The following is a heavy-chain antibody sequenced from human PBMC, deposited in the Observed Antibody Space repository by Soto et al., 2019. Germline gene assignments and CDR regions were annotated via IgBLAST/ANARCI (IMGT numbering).Heavy chain of an antibody. Sequence: GGSLRLSCAASGFTFSSYSMNWVRQAQGKGMERVSSISSSSSYINYDDSVKGRFTISRDNAKNSLYLQMNSLRAEDTAVYYCARDRGGGQRDAFDIWGQGTMVTVSS. CDR2: ISSSSSYI. J-gene: IGHJ3*02. CDR1: GFTFSSYS. V-gene: IGHV3-21*01. CDR3: ARDRGGGQRDAFDI. D-gene: IGHD2-15*01.